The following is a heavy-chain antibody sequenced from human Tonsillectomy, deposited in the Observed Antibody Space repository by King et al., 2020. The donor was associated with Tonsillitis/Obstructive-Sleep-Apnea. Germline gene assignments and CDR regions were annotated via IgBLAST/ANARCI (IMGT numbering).Heavy chain of an antibody. CDR1: GFTFSSYA. D-gene: IGHD3-10*01. V-gene: IGHV3-30*04. CDR2: ISYDGSNK. CDR3: ARGGYYYGSGSYYTAFAY. J-gene: IGHJ4*02. Sequence: QLVQSGGGVVQPGRSLRLSCAASGFTFSSYAMHWVRQAPGKGPEWVAVISYDGSNKYYADSVKGRFTISRDNSKNTLYLQMNSLRAEDTAVYYCARGGYYYGSGSYYTAFAYWGQGTLVTVSS.